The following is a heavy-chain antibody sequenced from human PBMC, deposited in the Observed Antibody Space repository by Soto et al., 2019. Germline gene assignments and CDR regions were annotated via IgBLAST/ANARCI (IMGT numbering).Heavy chain of an antibody. J-gene: IGHJ3*02. CDR2: INAGSGNT. CDR3: ARDTETLGPRANDALDI. D-gene: IGHD3-3*02. CDR1: VYTFSTYT. Sequence: XSVKVSCKAAVYTFSTYTMNWVRQAPGQSLEWMGWINAGSGNTKYSQNFQGRVSITRDTSASTVYMELTGLKSEDTAVYYCARDTETLGPRANDALDIWGQGTMVTVSS. V-gene: IGHV1-3*01.